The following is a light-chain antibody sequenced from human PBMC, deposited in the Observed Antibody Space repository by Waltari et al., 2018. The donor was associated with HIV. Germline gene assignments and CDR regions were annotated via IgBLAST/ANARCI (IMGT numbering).Light chain of an antibody. J-gene: IGLJ3*02. V-gene: IGLV4-69*01. CDR2: VNSAGSH. CDR3: QTWGTGVQGV. Sequence: QLVLTQSPSASAFLGASVKFTCTLSSGHTSYAIAWHQQQPGKGPRFLMKVNSAGSHGKGDGISVRFSGSTSGAERYLTISSLQSEDEADYYCQTWGTGVQGVFGGGTKLTVL. CDR1: SGHTSYA.